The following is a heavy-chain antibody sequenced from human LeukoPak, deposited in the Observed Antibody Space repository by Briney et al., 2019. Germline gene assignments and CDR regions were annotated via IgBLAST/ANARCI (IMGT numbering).Heavy chain of an antibody. V-gene: IGHV1-2*02. CDR3: TRGDNSGPGY. CDR1: RNTXTAYY. CDR2: INLKSGST. J-gene: IGHJ4*02. D-gene: IGHD6-19*01. Sequence: SVKLSCTASRNTXTAYYMHWVRQAPGHELEWMSCINLKSGSTTQTQKYTGRVTMTTDTSTITTYMDLSKLTSEDTPMYYCTRGDNSGPGYSGQGTLVTVSS.